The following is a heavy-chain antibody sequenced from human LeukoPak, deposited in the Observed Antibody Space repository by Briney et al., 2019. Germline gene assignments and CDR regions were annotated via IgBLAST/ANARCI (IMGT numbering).Heavy chain of an antibody. CDR2: ISGSGGST. CDR1: GFTFSSYA. V-gene: IGHV3-23*01. Sequence: GGSLRLSCAAPGFTFSSYAMSWVRQAPGKELEWVSAISGSGGSTYYADSVKGRFTISRDNSKNTLYLQMNSLRAEDTAVYYCAKDQLPRIPSLFDYWGQGTLVTVSS. CDR3: AKDQLPRIPSLFDY. J-gene: IGHJ4*02. D-gene: IGHD1-26*01.